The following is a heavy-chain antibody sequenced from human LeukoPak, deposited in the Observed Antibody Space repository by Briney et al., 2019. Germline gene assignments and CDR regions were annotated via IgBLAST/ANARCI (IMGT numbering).Heavy chain of an antibody. CDR1: GGSFSGYY. CDR2: INHSGST. CDR3: ARGPSPGVVAENYYYGMDV. D-gene: IGHD2-15*01. V-gene: IGHV4-34*01. Sequence: ETLSLTCAVYGGSFSGYYWSWIRQPPGKGLEWIGEINHSGSTNYNPSLKSRVTISVDTSKNQFSLKLSSVTAADTAVYYCARGPSPGVVAENYYYGMDVWGQGTTVTVSS. J-gene: IGHJ6*02.